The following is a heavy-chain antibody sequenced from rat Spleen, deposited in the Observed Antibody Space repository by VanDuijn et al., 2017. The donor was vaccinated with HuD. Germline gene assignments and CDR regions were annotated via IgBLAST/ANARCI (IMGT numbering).Heavy chain of an antibody. D-gene: IGHD1-4*01. CDR1: GFNFNDYW. CDR3: SPLPGRNLAY. CDR2: INKDGSTV. V-gene: IGHV4-2*01. Sequence: EVKLVESGGGLVQPGRSLKLSCAASGFNFNDYWMGWVRQAPGKGLEWIGEINKDGSTVNYTPSLKDKFTISRDNAQNTLFLQMSKLGSEDTATYYCSPLPGRNLAYWGQGVVVTVSS. J-gene: IGHJ2*01.